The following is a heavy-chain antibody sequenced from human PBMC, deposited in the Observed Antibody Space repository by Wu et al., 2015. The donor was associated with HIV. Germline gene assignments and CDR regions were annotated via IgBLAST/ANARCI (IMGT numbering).Heavy chain of an antibody. V-gene: IGHV1-18*01. CDR1: GYXFITHA. J-gene: IGHJ5*02. D-gene: IGHD3-22*01. Sequence: VQLVQSGAEVKKPGASVKVSCKASGYXFITHAITWVRQAPGQRPEWMGWITTHNGYTKYAQKFQDRLSLTTDTSATTAYMELRSLRSDDTAVYYCARVFEDSSGYYSWFDPWGQGTLVTVSS. CDR2: ITTHNGYT. CDR3: ARVFEDSSGYYSWFDP.